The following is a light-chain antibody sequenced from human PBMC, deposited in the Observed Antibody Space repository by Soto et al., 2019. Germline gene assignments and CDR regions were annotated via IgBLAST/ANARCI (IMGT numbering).Light chain of an antibody. CDR1: QSITIW. V-gene: IGKV1-5*03. CDR2: KAS. Sequence: DIQMTQSHSTLSVSVGDRVTITCGASQSITIWLAWYQQKPGKAPKSLIYKASSLESGVPSRFSGSGSGTEFTLTISSLQPDDFATYYCQQYSIYPITFGQGTRLEIK. CDR3: QQYSIYPIT. J-gene: IGKJ5*01.